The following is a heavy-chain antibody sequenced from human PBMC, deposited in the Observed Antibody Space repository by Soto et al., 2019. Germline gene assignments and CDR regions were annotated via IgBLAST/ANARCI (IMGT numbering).Heavy chain of an antibody. CDR1: GFTFSSYA. D-gene: IGHD3-22*01. CDR3: ARDLDSSGLDY. V-gene: IGHV3-30-3*01. J-gene: IGHJ4*02. CDR2: ISYDGSNK. Sequence: GGSLRLSCAASGFTFSSYAMHWVRQAPGKGLEWVAVISYDGSNKYYADSVKGRFTISRDNSKNTLYLQMNSLRAEDTAVYYCARDLDSSGLDYWGQGTLVTVSS.